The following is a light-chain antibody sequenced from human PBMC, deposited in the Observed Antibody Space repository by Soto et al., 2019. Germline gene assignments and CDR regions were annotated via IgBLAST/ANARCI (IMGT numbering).Light chain of an antibody. V-gene: IGKV4-1*01. J-gene: IGKJ4*01. CDR3: QQYYSNPPT. CDR2: WAT. CDR1: QSVLYSSINKNY. Sequence: DIVMTQSPDSLAVSLGERATINCKSSQSVLYSSINKNYLAWYQQKAGQPPKLITYWATTRESGVPDRFSGSGSGTDFTLTISSLQAEDVAVYYCQQYYSNPPTFGGGTKVEIK.